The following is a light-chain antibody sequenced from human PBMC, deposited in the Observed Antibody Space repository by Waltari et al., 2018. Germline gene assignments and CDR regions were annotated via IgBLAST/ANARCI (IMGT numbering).Light chain of an antibody. Sequence: EIVLTQSPGSLSLSPGERATLSCRPSQSVSRALAWYQPKRGQAPRLLIYGASNRVPGIPARFSGSGSGTDFSLTISRLDPEDFAVYYCQHYERLPATFGQGTKVEIK. CDR3: QHYERLPAT. V-gene: IGKV3-20*01. CDR1: QSVSRA. J-gene: IGKJ1*01. CDR2: GAS.